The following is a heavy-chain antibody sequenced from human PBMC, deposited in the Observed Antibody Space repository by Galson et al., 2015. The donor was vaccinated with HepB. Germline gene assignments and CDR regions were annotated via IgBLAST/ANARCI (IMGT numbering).Heavy chain of an antibody. V-gene: IGHV1-69*02. CDR1: GGTFSSYT. CDR2: IIPILGIA. D-gene: IGHD1-26*01. J-gene: IGHJ4*02. CDR3: AREGGVREKVGFDY. Sequence: SVKVSCKASGGTFSSYTISWVRQAPGQGLEWMGRIIPILGIANYAQKFQGRVTITADKSTSTAYMELSSLRSEDTAVYYCAREGGVREKVGFDYWGQGTLVTVSS.